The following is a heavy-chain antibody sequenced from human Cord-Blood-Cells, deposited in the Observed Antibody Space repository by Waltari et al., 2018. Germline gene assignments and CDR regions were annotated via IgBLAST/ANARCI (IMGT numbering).Heavy chain of an antibody. D-gene: IGHD3-16*01. J-gene: IGHJ4*02. V-gene: IGHV3-7*01. CDR2: IKQDGSEK. CDR1: GFTSSSYW. CDR3: ASDFWERGDY. Sequence: EVQLVESGGGLVQPGGSLRLSCAASGFTSSSYWMSWVRQAPGKGLEWVANIKQDGSEKYYVDAVKGRFTISRDNAKNSLYLQMNSLRAEDTAVYYCASDFWERGDYWGQGTLVTVSS.